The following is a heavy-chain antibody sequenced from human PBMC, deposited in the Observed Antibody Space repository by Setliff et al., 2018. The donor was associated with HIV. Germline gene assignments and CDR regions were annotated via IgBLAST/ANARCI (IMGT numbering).Heavy chain of an antibody. CDR1: GGSVSSPG. CDR2: MSTGGGIK. V-gene: IGHV3-33*07. Sequence: LSLTCTVSGGSVSSPGYYWGWIRQPPGKGLEWVAVMSTGGGIKICADSVKGRFTISRDDAKNTLYLQMNSLRVEDTAVYYCVRAAESHRGQGTVVTVSS. D-gene: IGHD3-10*01. CDR3: VRAAESH. J-gene: IGHJ4*02.